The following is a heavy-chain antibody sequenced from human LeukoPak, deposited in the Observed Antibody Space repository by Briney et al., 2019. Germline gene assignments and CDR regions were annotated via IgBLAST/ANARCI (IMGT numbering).Heavy chain of an antibody. CDR3: ARPKGRGCNGGTCYTDWFDP. CDR2: IHYSGNS. J-gene: IGHJ5*02. V-gene: IGHV4-30-4*01. D-gene: IGHD2-15*01. Sequence: SETLSLTCTVSGASISSGDYYWSWIRQPPGKGLEWLGYIHYSGNSYYNPSLKSRVTTSIDTSKNQFSLKLSSVTAADTAVYYCARPKGRGCNGGTCYTDWFDPWGQGTLVTVSS. CDR1: GASISSGDYY.